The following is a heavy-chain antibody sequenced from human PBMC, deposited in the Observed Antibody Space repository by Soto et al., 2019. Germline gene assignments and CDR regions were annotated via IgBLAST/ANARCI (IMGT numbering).Heavy chain of an antibody. J-gene: IGHJ4*02. V-gene: IGHV3-66*01. CDR2: IYAGGTT. CDR3: ARGLHSESMYLSLAAY. Sequence: EVQLVESGGGLVQPGGSLRLSCAASEFTFSRNYMTWLRQTPGKGLEWVSVIYAGGTTYYADSAKGRLMTSRDISSNTLSLQMDNLRVEDTAVYYCARGLHSESMYLSLAAYWGQGIVVAVSS. CDR1: EFTFSRNY. D-gene: IGHD2-2*01.